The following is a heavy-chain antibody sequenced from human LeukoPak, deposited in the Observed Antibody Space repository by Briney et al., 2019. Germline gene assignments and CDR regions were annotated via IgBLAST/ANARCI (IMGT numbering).Heavy chain of an antibody. J-gene: IGHJ2*01. D-gene: IGHD5-24*01. V-gene: IGHV3-33*01. CDR2: IWYDGSNK. CDR3: ARGPRERWLQLWQVGYFDL. CDR1: GFTFSSYG. Sequence: GGSLRLSCAASGFTFSSYGMHWVRQAPGKGLEWVAVIWYDGSNKYYADSVKGRFTISRDNSKSTLYLQMNSLRAEDTAVYYCARGPRERWLQLWQVGYFDLWGRGTLVTVSS.